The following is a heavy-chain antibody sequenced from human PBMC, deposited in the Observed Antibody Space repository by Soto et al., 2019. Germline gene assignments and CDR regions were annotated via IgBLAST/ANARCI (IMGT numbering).Heavy chain of an antibody. CDR3: VRTNHFDY. Sequence: SETLSLTCTVSGGSISKYYWSWIRQPPGKGLEWIGYIYYSGSTNYNPSLRSRVTISVDTSKNHFSLKLRSVTAADTAVYYCVRTNHFDYWGQGSLVTVSS. J-gene: IGHJ4*02. CDR2: IYYSGST. D-gene: IGHD2-8*01. CDR1: GGSISKYY. V-gene: IGHV4-59*08.